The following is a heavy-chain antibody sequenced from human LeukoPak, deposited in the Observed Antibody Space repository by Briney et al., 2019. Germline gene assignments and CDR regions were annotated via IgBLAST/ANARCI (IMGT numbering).Heavy chain of an antibody. CDR2: IYSGGST. J-gene: IGHJ3*02. D-gene: IGHD3-22*01. V-gene: IGHV3-53*01. Sequence: QPGGSLRLSCAASGFTVSSNYMSWVRQAPGKGLEWVSVIYSGGSTYYTDSVKGRFTISRDNSKNTLYLQMNSLRAEDTAVYYCARDRNIYDSSGPDAFDIWGQGTMVTVSS. CDR1: GFTVSSNY. CDR3: ARDRNIYDSSGPDAFDI.